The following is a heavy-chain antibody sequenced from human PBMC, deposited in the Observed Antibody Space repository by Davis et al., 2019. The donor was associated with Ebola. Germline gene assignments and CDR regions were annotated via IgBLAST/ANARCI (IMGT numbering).Heavy chain of an antibody. CDR1: GGSTSSSSYY. D-gene: IGHD1-1*01. J-gene: IGHJ4*02. CDR2: IYYSGST. Sequence: SETLSLTCTVSGGSTSSSSYYWGWIRQPPGKGLEWIGSIYYSGSTYYNPSLKSRVTISVDTSKNQFSLKLSSVTAADTAVYYCARRYSHRYYFDYWGQGTLVTVSS. V-gene: IGHV4-39*01. CDR3: ARRYSHRYYFDY.